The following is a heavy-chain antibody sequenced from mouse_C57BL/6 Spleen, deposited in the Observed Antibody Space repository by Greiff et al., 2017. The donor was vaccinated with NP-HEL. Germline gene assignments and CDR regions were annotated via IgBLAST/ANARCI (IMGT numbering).Heavy chain of an antibody. CDR1: GYSITSGYY. CDR3: ARFYYGYDWAMDY. V-gene: IGHV3-6*01. J-gene: IGHJ4*01. Sequence: DVQLQESGPGLVKPSQSLSLTCSVTGYSITSGYYWNWIRQFPGNKLEWMGYISYDGSNNYNPSLKNRISITRDTSKNQFFLKLNSVTTEDTATYYCARFYYGYDWAMDYWGQGTSVTVSS. D-gene: IGHD2-2*01. CDR2: ISYDGSN.